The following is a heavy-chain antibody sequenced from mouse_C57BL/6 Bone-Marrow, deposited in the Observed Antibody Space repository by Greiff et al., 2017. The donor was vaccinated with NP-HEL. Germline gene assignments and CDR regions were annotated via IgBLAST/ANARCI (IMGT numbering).Heavy chain of an antibody. CDR1: GYTFTDYY. CDR2: INPNNGGT. D-gene: IGHD3-3*01. Sequence: VQLQQSGPELVKPGASVKISCKASGYTFTDYYMNWVKQSHGKSLEWIGDINPNNGGTSYNQKFKGKATLTVDKSSSTAYMELRSLTSEDSAVYYCARLGAGDYFDYWGQGTTLTVSS. CDR3: ARLGAGDYFDY. V-gene: IGHV1-26*01. J-gene: IGHJ2*01.